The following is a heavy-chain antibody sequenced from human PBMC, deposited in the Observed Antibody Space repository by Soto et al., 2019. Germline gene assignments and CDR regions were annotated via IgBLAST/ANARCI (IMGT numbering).Heavy chain of an antibody. CDR3: ARWDDYGLGVIDY. D-gene: IGHD4-17*01. V-gene: IGHV4-59*01. J-gene: IGHJ4*02. Sequence: SETLSLTCTVSGGSISSYYWSWIRQPPGKGLEWIGYIYYSGSTNYNPSLKSRVTISVETSKNQFSLKLSSVTAADTAVYYCARWDDYGLGVIDYWGQETLVTVSS. CDR1: GGSISSYY. CDR2: IYYSGST.